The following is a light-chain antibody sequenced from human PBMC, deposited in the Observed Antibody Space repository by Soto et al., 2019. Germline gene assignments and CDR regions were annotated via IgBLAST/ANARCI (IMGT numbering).Light chain of an antibody. CDR3: QQRSNWPIT. V-gene: IGKV3-11*01. CDR2: DAS. J-gene: IGKJ5*01. CDR1: QRVSRY. Sequence: EIVLSQSLATLSLSPGERATPSCRASQRVSRYLAWYQKKPGQAPRLLIYDASNRATGIPARFSGSGSGTDFTLTISRLETEDFAVYYCQQRSNWPITFGQGTRVEIK.